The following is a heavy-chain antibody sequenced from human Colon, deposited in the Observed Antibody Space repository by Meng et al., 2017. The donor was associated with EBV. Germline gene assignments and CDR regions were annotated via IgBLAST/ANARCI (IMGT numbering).Heavy chain of an antibody. Sequence: QLQLQESGQGLVEPSHTLSLTCTVSGGSMSSGNYYWSWIRQPPGKGLEWIGYIHHSGSAYYNPSLKSRVSISVDTSKNQFSLNLNSMTAADTAVYYYASFDHIPRRNYFDYWGQGTLVTVSS. V-gene: IGHV4-30-4*01. J-gene: IGHJ4*02. CDR2: IHHSGSA. CDR3: ASFDHIPRRNYFDY. D-gene: IGHD2-21*01. CDR1: GGSMSSGNYY.